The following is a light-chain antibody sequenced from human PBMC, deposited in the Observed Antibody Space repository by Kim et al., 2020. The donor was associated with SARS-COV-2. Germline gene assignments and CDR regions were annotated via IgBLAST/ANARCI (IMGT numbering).Light chain of an antibody. V-gene: IGKV3-15*01. J-gene: IGKJ1*01. CDR1: QSVTK. CDR2: GAS. Sequence: EIVMTQSPATLSVSPGERATLSCRASQSVTKLGWYQQKPGQAPRLLIYGASTRATGIPARFSGSGSGTEFTLTISSLQSEDVAVYYCQQYNIWPPTFGQGTKVDIK. CDR3: QQYNIWPPT.